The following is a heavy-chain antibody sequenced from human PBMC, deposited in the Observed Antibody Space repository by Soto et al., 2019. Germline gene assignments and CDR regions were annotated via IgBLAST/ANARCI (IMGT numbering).Heavy chain of an antibody. V-gene: IGHV4-59*01. Sequence: SETLSLTCTVSGGSISSYYWSWIRQPPGKGLEWIGYIYYSGSTNYNPSLKSRVTISVDTSKNQFSLKLSSVTAADTAVYYCATKTDYGGNGALAYWGQGTLVTVSS. CDR1: GGSISSYY. D-gene: IGHD4-17*01. J-gene: IGHJ4*02. CDR2: IYYSGST. CDR3: ATKTDYGGNGALAY.